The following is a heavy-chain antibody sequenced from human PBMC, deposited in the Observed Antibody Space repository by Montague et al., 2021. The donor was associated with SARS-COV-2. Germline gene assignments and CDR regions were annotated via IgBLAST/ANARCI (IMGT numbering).Heavy chain of an antibody. CDR3: ARGLLLSV. CDR2: IYVSGTT. V-gene: IGHV4-30-2*01. J-gene: IGHJ4*02. Sequence: TLSLTCTVSSGSISTGGNSWSWIRQPPGRGLELIGYIYVSGTTYYSPSFRSRVTIAVDRSKNQFSLRLESVTAADTALYYCARGLLLSVWGQGTLVTVSS. D-gene: IGHD2-21*01. CDR1: SGSISTGGNS.